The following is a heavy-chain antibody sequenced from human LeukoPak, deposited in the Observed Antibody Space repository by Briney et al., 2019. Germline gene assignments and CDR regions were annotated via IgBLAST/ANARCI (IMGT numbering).Heavy chain of an antibody. CDR2: IYYTGST. J-gene: IGHJ4*02. D-gene: IGHD3-10*01. CDR1: GGSISSGGYY. V-gene: IGHV4-31*03. CDR3: ARNADGSGNLLPFYFDY. Sequence: TLSLTCTVSGGSISSGGYYWSWIRQHPGKGLEWIGYIYYTGSTYYNPSLKSRVAISVDTSKNQFSLILSSVTAADTAVYYCARNADGSGNLLPFYFDYWGPGTLVTVSS.